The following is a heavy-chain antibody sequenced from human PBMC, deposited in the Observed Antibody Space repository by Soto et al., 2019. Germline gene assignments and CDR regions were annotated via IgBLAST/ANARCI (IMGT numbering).Heavy chain of an antibody. CDR2: IKQDGSEK. Sequence: GGSLRLSCAASGFTFSSYWMSWVRQAPGKGLEWVANIKQDGSEKYYVDSVKGRFTISRDNAKNSLYLQMNSLRAEDTAVYYCARDILGARGSGSYWPVWGQGTLVTVSS. CDR3: ARDILGARGSGSYWPV. V-gene: IGHV3-7*01. D-gene: IGHD3-10*01. CDR1: GFTFSSYW. J-gene: IGHJ4*02.